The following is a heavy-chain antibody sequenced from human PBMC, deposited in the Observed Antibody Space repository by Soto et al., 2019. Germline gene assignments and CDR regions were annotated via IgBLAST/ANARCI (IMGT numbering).Heavy chain of an antibody. CDR3: ARERGGAIIVGVTGTFDV. CDR1: GGTFSSYA. CDR2: ITAILGKA. V-gene: IGHV1-69*01. Sequence: QVQLVQSGSEVKKPGSSVKVSCKASGGTFSSYAISWVRQAPGQGLERMGGITAILGKANYAEKFQGRVTITADECTSTAYMELSSLRSEDTAVYYCARERGGAIIVGVTGTFDVFGQGTLVTVSS. D-gene: IGHD3-22*01. J-gene: IGHJ3*01.